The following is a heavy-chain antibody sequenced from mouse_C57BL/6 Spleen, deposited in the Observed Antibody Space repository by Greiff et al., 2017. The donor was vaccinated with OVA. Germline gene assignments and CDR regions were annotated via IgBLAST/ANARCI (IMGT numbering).Heavy chain of an antibody. V-gene: IGHV5-16*01. J-gene: IGHJ4*01. CDR3: SREGLLRDYAMDY. Sequence: EVKLVEPEGGLVQPGSSMKLSCTASGFTFSDYYMAWVRQVPEKGLEWVANINYDGSSTYYLDSLKSRFIISRDNAKNILYLQMSSLKSEDTATYYCSREGLLRDYAMDYWGQGTSVTVSS. CDR2: INYDGSST. CDR1: GFTFSDYY. D-gene: IGHD1-1*01.